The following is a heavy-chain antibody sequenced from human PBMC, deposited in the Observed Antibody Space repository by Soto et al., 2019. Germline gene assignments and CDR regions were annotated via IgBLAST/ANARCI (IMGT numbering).Heavy chain of an antibody. CDR2: IWYDGSNK. Sequence: ESGGGVVQPGRSLRLSCAASGFTFSSYGMHWVRQAPGKGLEWVAVIWYDGSNKYYADSVKGRFTISRDNSKNTLYLQMNSLRAEDTAVYYCARGGPWYVPYGSGSYSGYYFDYWGQGTLVTVSS. J-gene: IGHJ4*02. CDR3: ARGGPWYVPYGSGSYSGYYFDY. V-gene: IGHV3-33*01. D-gene: IGHD3-10*01. CDR1: GFTFSSYG.